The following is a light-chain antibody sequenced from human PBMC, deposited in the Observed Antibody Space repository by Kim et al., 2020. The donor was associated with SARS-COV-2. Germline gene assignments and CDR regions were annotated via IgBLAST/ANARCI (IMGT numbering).Light chain of an antibody. V-gene: IGLV3-1*01. CDR2: QDN. CDR1: ALGRKY. CDR3: QARDSGLVV. J-gene: IGLJ2*01. Sequence: SVFPGQTGTIACSGDALGRKYVSWYQQRPGQSPVLVIYQDNKRPSGIPERVSGSNSGNTATLTISGAQPMDEADYYCQARDSGLVVFGGGTQLTVL.